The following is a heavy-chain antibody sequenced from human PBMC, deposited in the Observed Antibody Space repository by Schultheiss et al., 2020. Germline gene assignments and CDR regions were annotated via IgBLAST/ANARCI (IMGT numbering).Heavy chain of an antibody. Sequence: LSLTCSVSGGSVSSGTYSWSWIRQYPGKGLEWIGYIYYSGSTNYNPSLKSRVTISVDTSKNQFSLKLSSVTAADTAVYYCATTVTTYFENWGQGTLVTVSS. CDR2: IYYSGST. CDR3: ATTVTTYFEN. V-gene: IGHV4-31*03. CDR1: GGSVSSGTYS. J-gene: IGHJ4*02. D-gene: IGHD4-17*01.